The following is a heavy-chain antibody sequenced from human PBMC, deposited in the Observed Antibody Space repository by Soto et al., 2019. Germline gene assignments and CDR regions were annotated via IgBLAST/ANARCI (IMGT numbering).Heavy chain of an antibody. Sequence: GGSLRLSCAASGFTFSSYAMSWVRQAPGKGLEWVSAISGSGGSTYYADSVKGRFTISRDNSKNTLYLQMNSLRAEDTAVYYCAKDPPLSVTTGSGAFDIWGQGTMVTVSS. D-gene: IGHD4-17*01. CDR2: ISGSGGST. CDR1: GFTFSSYA. V-gene: IGHV3-23*01. J-gene: IGHJ3*02. CDR3: AKDPPLSVTTGSGAFDI.